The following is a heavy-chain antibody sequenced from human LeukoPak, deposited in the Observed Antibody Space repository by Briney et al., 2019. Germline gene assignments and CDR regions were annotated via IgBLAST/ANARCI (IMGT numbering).Heavy chain of an antibody. Sequence: SETLSLTCTVSGDSIRSYYWTWIRQPPGKGLEWIGYIYYSGSTHYNPSLKSRVTISVDTYKNQFSLKLSSVTAADTAVYYCAGGYCSGGSCHWFDPWGQGTLVTVSS. CDR3: AGGYCSGGSCHWFDP. D-gene: IGHD2-15*01. CDR1: GDSIRSYY. V-gene: IGHV4-59*01. CDR2: IYYSGST. J-gene: IGHJ5*02.